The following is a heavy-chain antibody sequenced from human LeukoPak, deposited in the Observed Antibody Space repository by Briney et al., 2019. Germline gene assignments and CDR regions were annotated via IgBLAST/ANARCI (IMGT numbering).Heavy chain of an antibody. V-gene: IGHV1-2*04. CDR1: GYTFTVYY. Sequence: ASVKVSCTASGYTFTVYYMHWVRQAPGQGLEWMGWINPNSGGTNYAQKFQGWVTMTRDTSISTAYMELSRLRSDDTAVYYCARAGPSSSWYVFDYWGQGTLVTVSS. J-gene: IGHJ4*02. CDR2: INPNSGGT. CDR3: ARAGPSSSWYVFDY. D-gene: IGHD6-13*01.